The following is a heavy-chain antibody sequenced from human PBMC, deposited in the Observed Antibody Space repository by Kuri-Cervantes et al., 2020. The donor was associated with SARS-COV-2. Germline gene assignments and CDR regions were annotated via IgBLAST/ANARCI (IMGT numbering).Heavy chain of an antibody. V-gene: IGHV3-30*04. D-gene: IGHD6-19*01. CDR2: ISSDGTTV. Sequence: GGSLRLSCAASGFTFSSYAMHWVRQAPGKGLEWVAVISSDGTTVYYEDSVKGRFTISRDNSKSTVYLQMNSLRPEDTALYYCARAAWGSAGTHYYYYGMDVWGQGTTVTVSS. CDR3: ARAAWGSAGTHYYYYGMDV. J-gene: IGHJ6*02. CDR1: GFTFSSYA.